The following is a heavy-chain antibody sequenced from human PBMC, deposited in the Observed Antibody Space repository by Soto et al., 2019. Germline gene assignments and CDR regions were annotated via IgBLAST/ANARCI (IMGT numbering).Heavy chain of an antibody. J-gene: IGHJ5*02. CDR3: AKDRYINNFKWFDP. CDR1: GFSFIDFA. V-gene: IGHV3-23*01. Sequence: GGSLRLSCAASGFSFIDFAMSWVRQAPGKGLEWVSAISGSGHNTYYTESLKGRFTISRDNSKNTLFLQVKSLRAEDTAVYYCAKDRYINNFKWFDPWGQGTLVTV. D-gene: IGHD1-1*01. CDR2: ISGSGHNT.